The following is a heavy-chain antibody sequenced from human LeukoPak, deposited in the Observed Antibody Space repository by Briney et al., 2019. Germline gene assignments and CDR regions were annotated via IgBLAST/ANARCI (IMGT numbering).Heavy chain of an antibody. CDR3: ARAPTVLVGYCSSSSCQADY. CDR2: IDPSSTYI. D-gene: IGHD2-2*01. Sequence: GGSLRLSCAASGLTFRSYSMNWVRQAPGKGLEWVSAIDPSSTYIYYADSVKGRFTISRDNAENSLYLQMNSLRVEDTAVYYCARAPTVLVGYCSSSSCQADYWGQGTLVTVSS. CDR1: GLTFRSYS. V-gene: IGHV3-21*01. J-gene: IGHJ4*02.